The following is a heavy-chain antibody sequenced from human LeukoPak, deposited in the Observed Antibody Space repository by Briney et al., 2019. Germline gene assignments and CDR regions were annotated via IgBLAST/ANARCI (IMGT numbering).Heavy chain of an antibody. V-gene: IGHV3-23*01. D-gene: IGHD3-22*01. J-gene: IGHJ4*02. CDR2: ISDSGGGT. CDR3: ARRESVIRVILVGFHKQAYYFDS. Sequence: GGSLRLSCAVSGITLSNYGMSWVRQAPGKGLEWVAGISDSGGGTNYADSVKGRFTISRDNAKNTLYLQMNSLRAEDTAVYFCARRESVIRVILVGFHKQAYYFDSWGQGALVTVSS. CDR1: GITLSNYG.